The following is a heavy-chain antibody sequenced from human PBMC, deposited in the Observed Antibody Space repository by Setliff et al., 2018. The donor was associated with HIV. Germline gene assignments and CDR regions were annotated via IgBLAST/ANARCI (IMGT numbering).Heavy chain of an antibody. J-gene: IGHJ6*02. V-gene: IGHV4-61*02. CDR2: IYTSGST. CDR1: GGSISSGIYY. Sequence: SETLSLTCTVSGGSISSGIYYWSWIRQPAGKGLEWIGRIYTSGSTNYNPSLKSRLTISVDTSKNQFSLKLSSVTAADTAVYYCAKDQGCSRTSCYGNYYYGMDVWGQGTTVTAP. CDR3: AKDQGCSRTSCYGNYYYGMDV. D-gene: IGHD2-2*01.